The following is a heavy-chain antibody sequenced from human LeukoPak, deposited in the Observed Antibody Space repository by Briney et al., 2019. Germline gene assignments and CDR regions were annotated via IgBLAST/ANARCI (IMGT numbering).Heavy chain of an antibody. D-gene: IGHD1-14*01. Sequence: GGSLRLSCAASEFTFSSYSMNWVRQAPGKGLEWVSRISSGSSYIYYADSVKGRFTISRDNAKNSLYLQMNSLRAEDTAVYYCARVSGGEPLWGQGTLVTVSS. J-gene: IGHJ4*02. CDR1: EFTFSSYS. CDR2: ISSGSSYI. CDR3: ARVSGGEPL. V-gene: IGHV3-21*01.